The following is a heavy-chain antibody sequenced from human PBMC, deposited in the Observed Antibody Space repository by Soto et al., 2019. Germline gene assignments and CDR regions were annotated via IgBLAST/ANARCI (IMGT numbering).Heavy chain of an antibody. J-gene: IGHJ4*02. V-gene: IGHV4-59*01. CDR2: VYYSGNT. CDR3: ARGSGSTFDY. CDR1: GGSISGYY. D-gene: IGHD3-10*01. Sequence: SETLSLTCTVSGGSISGYYWSWIRRPPGKGLEFIGNVYYSGNTNYNPSLKSRVTMSVDTSKNQFSLKLRSVTAADTAVYYCARGSGSTFDYWGQGTLVTVST.